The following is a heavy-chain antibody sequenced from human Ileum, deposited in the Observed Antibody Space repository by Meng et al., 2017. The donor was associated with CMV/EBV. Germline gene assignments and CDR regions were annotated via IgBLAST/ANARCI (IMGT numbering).Heavy chain of an antibody. CDR1: GGSLTSYY. D-gene: IGHD3-10*01. CDR2: IHPTGTT. CDR3: ARAAARGVPVDL. J-gene: IGHJ5*02. V-gene: IGHV4-4*07. Sequence: QLQLQESGPTLLPPSETLSLTCTVTGGSLTSYYWTWIRQPAGKGLEWIGRIHPTGTTDDNPSLRSRVSMSLDKSKNQFSLKLTSVTAADTAVYYCARAAARGVPVDLWGQGTLVTASS.